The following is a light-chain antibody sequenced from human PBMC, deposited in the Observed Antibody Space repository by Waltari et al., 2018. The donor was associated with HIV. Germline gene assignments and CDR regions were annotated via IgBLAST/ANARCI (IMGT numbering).Light chain of an antibody. CDR1: QSVGNN. CDR2: SVS. V-gene: IGKV3-15*01. J-gene: IGKJ4*01. Sequence: EIVMTQSPVPLSASLGERVTLPCRASQSVGNNLAWYQQRPGQAPGVLIYSVSTRAAGVPARFSGSGSGTDFTLTISSLQSEDYAVYFCQQYEKWPPLTFGGGTKV. CDR3: QQYEKWPPLT.